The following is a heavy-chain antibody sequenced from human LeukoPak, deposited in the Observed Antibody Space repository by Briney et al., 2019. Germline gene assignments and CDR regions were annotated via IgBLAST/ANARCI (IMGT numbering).Heavy chain of an antibody. CDR2: IYRCGSV. D-gene: IGHD2-2*01. V-gene: IGHV4-4*07. J-gene: IGHJ6*03. CDR1: GGSISSYY. CDR3: ARGYCSSTSCLRAGYYYYYYYMDV. Sequence: SETLSLTCTVSGGSISSYYWSWIRQPAGKGLEWIGRIYRCGSVNYNPSLKSRVTISVDKSKNQFSLKLSSVTATDTAVYYCARGYCSSTSCLRAGYYYYYYYMDVWGKGTTVSVSS.